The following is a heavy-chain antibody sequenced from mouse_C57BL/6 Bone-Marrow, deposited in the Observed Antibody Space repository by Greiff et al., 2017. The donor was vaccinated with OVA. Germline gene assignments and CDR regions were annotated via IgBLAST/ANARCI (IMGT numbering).Heavy chain of an antibody. J-gene: IGHJ2*01. CDR2: ISSGGSYT. V-gene: IGHV5-6*01. CDR3: ARQGIAGTSY. D-gene: IGHD4-1*01. CDR1: GFTFSSYG. Sequence: EVMLVESGGDLVKPGGSLKLSCAASGFTFSSYGMSWVRQTPDKRLEWVATISSGGSYTYYPDSVKGRFTISRDNAKNTRYLQMSSLKSEDTAMYYCARQGIAGTSYWGQGTTLTVSS.